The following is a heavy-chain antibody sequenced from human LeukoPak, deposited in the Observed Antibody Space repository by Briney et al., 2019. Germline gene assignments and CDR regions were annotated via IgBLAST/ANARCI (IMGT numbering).Heavy chain of an antibody. D-gene: IGHD6-19*01. V-gene: IGHV1-69*04. Sequence: GSSVKVSCQASGGTPTSHAIHWVRQAPGEGVEWMERSIPIPGIANYAQDFQGRVTNTADKSTYPASLELSSLSSGDTAVYYCARGTVAGFTVFDYWGQGTLVTVSS. CDR2: SIPIPGIA. J-gene: IGHJ4*02. CDR1: GGTPTSHA. CDR3: ARGTVAGFTVFDY.